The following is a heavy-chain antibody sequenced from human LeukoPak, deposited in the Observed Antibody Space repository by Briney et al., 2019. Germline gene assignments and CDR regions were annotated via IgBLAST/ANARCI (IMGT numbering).Heavy chain of an antibody. D-gene: IGHD3-9*01. J-gene: IGHJ4*02. CDR1: GYTFTSNY. Sequence: GASVKVSCKASGYTFTSNYIHWVRQAPGQGLEWMGTINPSGGSTSYAQKFQGRLTVTRDMSTGTVYMELSSLGSEDTAVYYCARDRGVLRYFDWLFEFDYWGQGTLVTVSS. V-gene: IGHV1-46*01. CDR2: INPSGGST. CDR3: ARDRGVLRYFDWLFEFDY.